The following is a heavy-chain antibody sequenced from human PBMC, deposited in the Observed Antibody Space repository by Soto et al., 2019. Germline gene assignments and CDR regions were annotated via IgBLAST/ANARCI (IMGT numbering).Heavy chain of an antibody. CDR2: IYSSENT. D-gene: IGHD2-2*01. V-gene: IGHV4-39*01. CDR1: GGSVSSSSYS. CDR3: ARLNGYCISTNCHGYYGMDV. J-gene: IGHJ6*02. Sequence: SETLSLTCTVSGGSVSSSSYSWGWIRQPPGEGLEWIGTIYSSENTYYNPSLMSRVTISVDTSKNQFSLKLSSVTAADTAVYYCARLNGYCISTNCHGYYGMDVWGQGTTVTVSS.